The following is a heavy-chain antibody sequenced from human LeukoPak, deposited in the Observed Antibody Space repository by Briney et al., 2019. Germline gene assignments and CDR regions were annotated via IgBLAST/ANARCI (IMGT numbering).Heavy chain of an antibody. CDR3: VRVGGAPEMPYFDY. D-gene: IGHD2-15*01. CDR1: GGSITSHY. CDR2: IYYSRTT. Sequence: SETLSLTCSVSGGSITSHYWSWIRQPPGKGLEWIGIIYYSRTTYYNPSLKSRLTISVDTSKNQFSLNLNSVTAADTTVYYCVRVGGAPEMPYFDYWGQGTLVTVSS. V-gene: IGHV4-59*11. J-gene: IGHJ4*02.